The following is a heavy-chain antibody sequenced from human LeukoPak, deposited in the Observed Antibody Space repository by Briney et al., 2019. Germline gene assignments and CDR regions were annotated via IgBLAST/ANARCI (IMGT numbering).Heavy chain of an antibody. Sequence: ASVKVSCKVSGYTLTELSMHWVRQAPGKGLEWMGGFDPEDGETIYAQKFQGRVTMTEDTSTDTAYMELSSLGSEDTAVYYCATDSGGYYYYYGMDVWGQGTTVTVSS. CDR3: ATDSGGYYYYYGMDV. D-gene: IGHD3-10*01. CDR2: FDPEDGET. J-gene: IGHJ6*02. CDR1: GYTLTELS. V-gene: IGHV1-24*01.